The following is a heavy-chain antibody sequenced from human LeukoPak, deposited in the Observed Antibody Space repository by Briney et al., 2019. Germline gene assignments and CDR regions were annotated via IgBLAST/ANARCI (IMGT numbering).Heavy chain of an antibody. J-gene: IGHJ4*02. Sequence: PSETLSLTCAVYGGSFSGYYWSWIRQPPGKGLEWIGEINHSGSTNYNPSLKSRVTISVDTSKNQFSLKLSSVTAADTAVYYCARLTNSGYSSGWFPGYFDYWGQGTLVTVSS. CDR1: GGSFSGYY. CDR3: ARLTNSGYSSGWFPGYFDY. D-gene: IGHD6-19*01. V-gene: IGHV4-34*01. CDR2: INHSGST.